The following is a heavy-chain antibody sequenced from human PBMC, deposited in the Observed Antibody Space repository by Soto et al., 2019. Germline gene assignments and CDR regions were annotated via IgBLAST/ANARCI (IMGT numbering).Heavy chain of an antibody. CDR2: ISWNSGTI. V-gene: IGHV3-9*01. CDR3: VKVMGGAVAGPGAS. CDR1: GFTFHDYA. D-gene: IGHD6-19*01. Sequence: GGSLRLSCAASGFTFHDYAMHWVRQAPGKGLEWVSGISWNSGTIGYADSVKGRFTISRDNSKNSLYLQMNSLRADDTAFYYCVKVMGGAVAGPGASWGQGTLVTVSS. J-gene: IGHJ5*02.